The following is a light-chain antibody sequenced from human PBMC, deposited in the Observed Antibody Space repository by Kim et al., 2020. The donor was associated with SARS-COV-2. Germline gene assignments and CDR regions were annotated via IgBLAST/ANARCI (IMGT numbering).Light chain of an antibody. CDR2: KAS. CDR3: QQYNTYPRT. CDR1: QSISSW. J-gene: IGKJ1*01. Sequence: ASVGDRVTITCRASQSISSWLAWYQQKPGKAPQFLIYKASSLESGVPSRFSGSGSGTEFTLTINSLQPDDFATYYCQQYNTYPRTFGQGTKVDIK. V-gene: IGKV1-5*03.